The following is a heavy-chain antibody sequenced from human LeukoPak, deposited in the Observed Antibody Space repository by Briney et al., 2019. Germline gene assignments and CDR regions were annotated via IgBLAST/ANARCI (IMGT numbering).Heavy chain of an antibody. D-gene: IGHD5-24*01. Sequence: LRLSCAASGFTFSSFSMNWIRQHPGKGLEWIGYIYYSGSTYYNPSLKSRVTISVDTSKNQFSLKLSSVTAADTAVYYCARGTILDYWGQGTLVTVSS. CDR3: ARGTILDY. CDR1: GFTFSSFS. CDR2: IYYSGST. J-gene: IGHJ4*02. V-gene: IGHV4-31*02.